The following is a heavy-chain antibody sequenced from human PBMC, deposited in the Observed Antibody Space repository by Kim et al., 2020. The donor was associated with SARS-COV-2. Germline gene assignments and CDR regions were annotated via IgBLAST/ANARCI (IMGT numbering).Heavy chain of an antibody. D-gene: IGHD4-17*01. CDR3: ARWSGDYAPNGGAFDI. Sequence: GGSLRLSCAASGFTFSSYAMHWVRQAPGKGLEWVAVISYDGSNKYYADSVKGRFTISRDNSKNTLYLQMNSLRAEDTAVYYCARWSGDYAPNGGAFDIWGQGTMVTVSS. CDR1: GFTFSSYA. CDR2: ISYDGSNK. V-gene: IGHV3-30*04. J-gene: IGHJ3*02.